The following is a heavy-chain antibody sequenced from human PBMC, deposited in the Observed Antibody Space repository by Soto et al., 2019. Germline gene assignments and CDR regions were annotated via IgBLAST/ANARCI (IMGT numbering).Heavy chain of an antibody. CDR1: GGSFSGYY. CDR2: INHSGST. D-gene: IGHD3-22*01. CDR3: ARVTYYYDSSGYIDY. Sequence: SETLSLTCAVYGGSFSGYYWSWIRQPPGKGLEWIGEINHSGSTNYNPSLKSRVTISVDTSKNQFSLKLSSVTAADTAVYYCARVTYYYDSSGYIDYWGQGTLVTVSS. J-gene: IGHJ4*02. V-gene: IGHV4-34*01.